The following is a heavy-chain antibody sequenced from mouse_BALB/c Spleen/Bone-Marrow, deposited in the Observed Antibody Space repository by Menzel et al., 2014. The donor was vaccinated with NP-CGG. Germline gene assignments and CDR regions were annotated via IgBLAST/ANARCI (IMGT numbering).Heavy chain of an antibody. CDR3: ARFQWGNYREDAMDY. J-gene: IGHJ4*01. CDR1: GYAFSSSW. CDR2: IYPGDGDT. V-gene: IGHV1-82*01. Sequence: VQLQQSGPELVKPGASVKISCKASGYAFSSSWMNWVKQRPGQGLEWIGRIYPGDGDTNYNGKFKGKATLTADKSSSTAYMRLSSLTPVGSAVYFCARFQWGNYREDAMDYWGQGTSVTVSS. D-gene: IGHD2-1*01.